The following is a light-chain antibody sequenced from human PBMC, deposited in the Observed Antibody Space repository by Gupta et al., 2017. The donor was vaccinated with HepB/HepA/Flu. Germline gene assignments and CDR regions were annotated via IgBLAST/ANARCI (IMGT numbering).Light chain of an antibody. J-gene: IGKJ2*01. CDR1: QSVSSSY. V-gene: IGKV3-20*01. CDR2: SAS. Sequence: DMVLPQSPATLSLSPGERATLSCRASQSVSSSYLAWYQQKPGQAPRLLIYSASRRATGIPDRFSGSGSGTDSTLTISSLEPEDFAVYYCQQYGSSPYTFGQGTKLEIK. CDR3: QQYGSSPYT.